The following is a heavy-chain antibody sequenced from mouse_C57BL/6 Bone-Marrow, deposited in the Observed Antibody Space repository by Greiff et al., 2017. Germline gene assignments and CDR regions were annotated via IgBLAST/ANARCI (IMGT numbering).Heavy chain of an antibody. V-gene: IGHV3-1*01. D-gene: IGHD2-2*01. CDR3: ARAWLWFAY. J-gene: IGHJ3*01. CDR2: ISYSGST. CDR1: GYSITSGYD. Sequence: EVQLVESGPGMVKPSQSLSLTCTVTGYSITSGYDWHWIRHFPGKQLEWMGYISYSGSTNYNPSLKSRISITHDTSKNHFFLKLNSVTTEDTATYYCARAWLWFAYWGQGTLVTVSA.